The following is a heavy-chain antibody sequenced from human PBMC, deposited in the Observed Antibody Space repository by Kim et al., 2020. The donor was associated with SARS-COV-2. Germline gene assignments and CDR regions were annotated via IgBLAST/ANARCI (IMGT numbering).Heavy chain of an antibody. V-gene: IGHV3-23*01. Sequence: GGSLRLSCAASGFTFSSNVMTWLRQAPGKGLDWVSTITGGGDRTYYADSVKDRFTISRDNSRNTLYLQMNSLRAEDTAIYYCAKNFPTTGSYNDYWGQGTLVTVSS. CDR3: AKNFPTTGSYNDY. CDR1: GFTFSSNV. D-gene: IGHD3-10*01. J-gene: IGHJ4*02. CDR2: ITGGGDRT.